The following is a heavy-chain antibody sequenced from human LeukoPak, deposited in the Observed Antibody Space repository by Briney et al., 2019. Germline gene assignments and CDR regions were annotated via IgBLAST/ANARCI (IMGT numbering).Heavy chain of an antibody. D-gene: IGHD4-11*01. Sequence: PGGSLRLSCAASGFTFSSYAMSWVRQAPGKGLEWVSAISGSGGSTYYADSVKGRFTISRDNSKNTLYLQMNSLRAEDTAVYYCAKVEASTVTIHYYYYYGMDVWGQGTTVTVSS. J-gene: IGHJ6*02. CDR1: GFTFSSYA. CDR3: AKVEASTVTIHYYYYYGMDV. CDR2: ISGSGGST. V-gene: IGHV3-23*01.